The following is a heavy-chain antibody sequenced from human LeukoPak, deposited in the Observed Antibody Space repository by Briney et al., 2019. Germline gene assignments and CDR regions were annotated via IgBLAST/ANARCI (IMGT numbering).Heavy chain of an antibody. D-gene: IGHD2-15*01. Sequence: ASVKVSCKASGYTFTNYYMHWVRQAPGQGLEWMGWINLNSGGTNYAQKFQGRVTMTRDTSISTAYMELSRLRSDDTAVYYCAREEYCSGGSCPTDIWGQGTMVTVSS. J-gene: IGHJ3*02. CDR3: AREEYCSGGSCPTDI. V-gene: IGHV1-2*02. CDR2: INLNSGGT. CDR1: GYTFTNYY.